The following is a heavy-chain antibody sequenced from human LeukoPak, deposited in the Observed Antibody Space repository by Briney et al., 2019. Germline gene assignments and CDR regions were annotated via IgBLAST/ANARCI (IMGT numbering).Heavy chain of an antibody. CDR2: IYSGGST. Sequence: GGSLRLSCAASGFTVSSNYMSWVRQAPGKGLEGVSVIYSGGSTYYADSVKGRFTISRDNSKNTLYLQMNSLRAEDTAVYFFLKLKTEYEILTGYLDYWGQGTLVTVSS. V-gene: IGHV3-53*01. CDR1: GFTVSSNY. D-gene: IGHD3-9*01. J-gene: IGHJ4*02. CDR3: LKLKTEYEILTGYLDY.